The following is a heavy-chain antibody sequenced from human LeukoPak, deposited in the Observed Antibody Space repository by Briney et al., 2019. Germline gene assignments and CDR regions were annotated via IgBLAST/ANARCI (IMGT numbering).Heavy chain of an antibody. CDR1: GFTFSSYA. Sequence: GGSLRLSCAASGFTFSSYAMSWVRQAPGKGLQWCSIISGSGGGTYYADSVKGRFTISRDNSKNTLYLQMNSLTAEDTALYYCATVRGYSFDYWGQGTVVTVSS. J-gene: IGHJ4*02. D-gene: IGHD5-18*01. V-gene: IGHV3-23*01. CDR3: ATVRGYSFDY. CDR2: ISGSGGGT.